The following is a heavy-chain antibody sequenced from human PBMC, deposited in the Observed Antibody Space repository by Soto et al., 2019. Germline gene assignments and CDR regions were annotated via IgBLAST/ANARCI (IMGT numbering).Heavy chain of an antibody. J-gene: IGHJ5*02. Sequence: SGPTLVKPTQTLTLTCTFSGFSLSTSGVGVGWIRQPPGKALEWLALIYWDDDKRYSPSLKSRLTITKDTSKNQVVLTMTNMDPVDTATYYCAHSSACSSTSCYAGGSNWFDPWGQGTLVTVSS. CDR1: GFSLSTSGVG. V-gene: IGHV2-5*02. CDR2: IYWDDDK. CDR3: AHSSACSSTSCYAGGSNWFDP. D-gene: IGHD2-2*01.